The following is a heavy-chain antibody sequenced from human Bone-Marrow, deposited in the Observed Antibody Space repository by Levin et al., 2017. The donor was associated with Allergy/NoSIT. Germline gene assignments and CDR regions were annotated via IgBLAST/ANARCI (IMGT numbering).Heavy chain of an antibody. CDR3: ATDGYSSGWYYFDY. Sequence: GESLKISCAASGFTFSSYSMNWVRQAPGKGLEWVSSISSSSSYIYYADSVKGRFTISRDNAKNSLYLQMNSLRAEDTAVYYCATDGYSSGWYYFDYWGQGTLVTVSS. V-gene: IGHV3-21*01. J-gene: IGHJ4*02. CDR1: GFTFSSYS. CDR2: ISSSSSYI. D-gene: IGHD6-19*01.